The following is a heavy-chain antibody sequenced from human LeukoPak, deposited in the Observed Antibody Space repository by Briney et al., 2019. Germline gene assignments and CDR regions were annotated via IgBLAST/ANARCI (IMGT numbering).Heavy chain of an antibody. D-gene: IGHD1-1*01. CDR3: ARDLGYNWNDGGAFDI. V-gene: IGHV3-48*03. Sequence: GGSLRLSCAASGFTFSSYEMNWVRQAPGKGLEWVSYISSSGSTIYYADSVKGRFTISRDNAKNSLYLQMNSLRAEDTAVYYCARDLGYNWNDGGAFDIWGQGTMVTVSS. CDR1: GFTFSSYE. CDR2: ISSSGSTI. J-gene: IGHJ3*02.